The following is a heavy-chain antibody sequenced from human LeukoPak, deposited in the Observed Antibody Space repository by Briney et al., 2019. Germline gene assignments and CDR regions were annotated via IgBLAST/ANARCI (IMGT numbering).Heavy chain of an antibody. Sequence: SVKVSCKASGGTFSSYAIIWVRQAPGQGLEWMGGIIPIFGTANYAQKFQGRVTITTDESTSTAYMELSSLRSEDTAVYYCARSRPLVATGVFDIWGQGTMVTVSS. CDR3: ARSRPLVATGVFDI. D-gene: IGHD5-12*01. CDR1: GGTFSSYA. V-gene: IGHV1-69*05. J-gene: IGHJ3*02. CDR2: IIPIFGTA.